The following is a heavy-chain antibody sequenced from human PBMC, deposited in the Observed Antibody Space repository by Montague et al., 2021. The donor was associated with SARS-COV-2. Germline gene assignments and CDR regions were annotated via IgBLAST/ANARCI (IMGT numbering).Heavy chain of an antibody. Sequence: TLSLTCTVSGGSINCGGYYWSWIRQHPGKGLEWIGYIYYSGSTHYNPSLKSRPTISVDTSKNQFSLKLSSVTAADTAVYYCARVHFVSSGWDPGAFDIWGQGTMVIVSS. J-gene: IGHJ3*02. V-gene: IGHV4-31*03. CDR3: ARVHFVSSGWDPGAFDI. D-gene: IGHD6-19*01. CDR1: GGSINCGGYY. CDR2: IYYSGST.